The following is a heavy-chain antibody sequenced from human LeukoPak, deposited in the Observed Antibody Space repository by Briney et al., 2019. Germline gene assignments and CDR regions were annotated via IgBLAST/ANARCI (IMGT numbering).Heavy chain of an antibody. J-gene: IGHJ4*02. CDR3: ARDGIVVVPAAMGY. Sequence: GGSLRLPCAASGFTFSIYSINWARQASGKGLEWVSSISSSSSYIYYADSVKGRFTISRDNAKNSLYLQMNSLRAEDTAVYYCARDGIVVVPAAMGYWGQGTLVTVSS. CDR1: GFTFSIYS. D-gene: IGHD2-2*01. CDR2: ISSSSSYI. V-gene: IGHV3-21*01.